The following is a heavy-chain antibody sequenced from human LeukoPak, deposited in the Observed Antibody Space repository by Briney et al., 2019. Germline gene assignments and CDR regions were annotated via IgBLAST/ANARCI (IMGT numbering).Heavy chain of an antibody. V-gene: IGHV4-39*01. D-gene: IGHD3-10*01. CDR2: FYYRGST. J-gene: IGHJ5*02. CDR1: GGSINTNPNY. Sequence: PSGTLSLTCTVSGGSINTNPNYWGWVRQPPGKGLEWIGCFYYRGSTYYNPSLRSRVTASGDSSQNQFSLKLSSVTAADTAVYYCARSAGPSSFGELLTQFDPWGQGTLVTVSS. CDR3: ARSAGPSSFGELLTQFDP.